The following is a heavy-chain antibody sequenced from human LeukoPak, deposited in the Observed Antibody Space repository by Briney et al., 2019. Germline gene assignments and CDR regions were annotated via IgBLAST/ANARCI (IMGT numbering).Heavy chain of an antibody. D-gene: IGHD5-18*01. V-gene: IGHV4-4*07. CDR1: GASISSYF. J-gene: IGHJ4*02. CDR3: ARDSLRGPTANDY. CDR2: IYTSGST. Sequence: PSETLSLTCTVSGASISSYFWVWIRQPAGKGLEWLGRIYTSGSTNYNPSLKSRVTMSVDTLKNHISLRLTSVTAADTAVYYCARDSLRGPTANDYWGQGTLVTVSS.